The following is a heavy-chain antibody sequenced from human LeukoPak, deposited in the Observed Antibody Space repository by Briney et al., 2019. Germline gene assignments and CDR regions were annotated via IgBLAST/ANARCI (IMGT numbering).Heavy chain of an antibody. Sequence: PGGSLRLSCAASGFTFDDYAMSWVRQAPGKGLEWVSAISGSGGSTYYADSVKGRFTISRDNSKNTLYLQMNSLRAEDTAVYYCAKGYSSGWYYGMDVWGQGTTVTVSS. CDR1: GFTFDDYA. V-gene: IGHV3-23*01. CDR3: AKGYSSGWYYGMDV. D-gene: IGHD6-19*01. CDR2: ISGSGGST. J-gene: IGHJ6*02.